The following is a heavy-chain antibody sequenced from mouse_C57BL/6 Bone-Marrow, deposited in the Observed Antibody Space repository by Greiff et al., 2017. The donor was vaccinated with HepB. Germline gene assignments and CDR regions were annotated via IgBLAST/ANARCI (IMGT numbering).Heavy chain of an antibody. V-gene: IGHV5-4*01. CDR3: ARDAAGRAWFAY. J-gene: IGHJ3*01. CDR2: ISDGGSYT. Sequence: EVKLMESGGGLVKPGGSLKLSCAASGFTFSSYAMSWVRQTPEKRLEWVATISDGGSYTYYPDNVKGRFTISRDNAKNNLYLQMSHLKSEDTAMYYCARDAAGRAWFAYWGQGTLVTVSA. CDR1: GFTFSSYA. D-gene: IGHD4-1*01.